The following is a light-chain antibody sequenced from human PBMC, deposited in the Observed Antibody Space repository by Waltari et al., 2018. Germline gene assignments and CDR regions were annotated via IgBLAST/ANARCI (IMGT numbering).Light chain of an antibody. V-gene: IGLV2-14*03. J-gene: IGLJ3*02. CDR3: TSYTSSNTWV. CDR2: DVT. Sequence: QSALTQPASVSESPGQSITISCTGTSSDIGAYNYFFWYQQHPGKAPKLMISDVTNRPAGVSNRFSGSKSGNTASLTISGLQAEDEADYYCTSYTSSNTWVFGGGTKLTVL. CDR1: SSDIGAYNY.